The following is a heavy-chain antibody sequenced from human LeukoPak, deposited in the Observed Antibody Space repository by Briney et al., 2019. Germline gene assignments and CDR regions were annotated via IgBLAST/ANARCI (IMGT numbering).Heavy chain of an antibody. V-gene: IGHV4-59*08. CDR3: ARVVASTSIDS. CDR1: GGSISSYY. J-gene: IGHJ4*02. D-gene: IGHD2-15*01. Sequence: SETLSLTCTVSGGSISSYYWSWIRQPPGKGLEWIGYIYYSGSTNYNPSLKSRVTISVDTSKNQFSLKLSSVTAADTALYYCARVVASTSIDSWGQGTLVTVSS. CDR2: IYYSGST.